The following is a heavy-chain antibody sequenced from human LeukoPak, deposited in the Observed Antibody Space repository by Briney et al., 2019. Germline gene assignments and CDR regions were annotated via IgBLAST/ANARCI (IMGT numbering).Heavy chain of an antibody. CDR1: GGSISSGGYY. V-gene: IGHV4-31*03. CDR2: IYYSGST. J-gene: IGHJ4*02. Sequence: SETLSLTCTVSGGSISSGGYYWSWIRQHSGKGLEWIGYIYYSGSTYYNPSLKSRVTISVDTSKNQFSLKLRSVTAADTAVYYCARTDTAMVYFDYWGQGTLVTVSS. CDR3: ARTDTAMVYFDY. D-gene: IGHD5-18*01.